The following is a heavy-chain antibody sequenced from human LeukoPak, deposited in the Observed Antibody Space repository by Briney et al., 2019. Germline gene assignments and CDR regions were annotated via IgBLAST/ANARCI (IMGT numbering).Heavy chain of an antibody. J-gene: IGHJ6*03. CDR2: ISSSGSTI. CDR1: GFTFSDYY. V-gene: IGHV3-11*01. Sequence: GGSLRLSCAASGFTFSDYYMSWIRQAPGKGLEWVSYISSSGSTIYYADSVKGRFTISRDNAKNSLYLQMNSLRAEDTAVYYCAKASSSSYYYYYMDVWGKGTTVTVSS. D-gene: IGHD2-2*01. CDR3: AKASSSSYYYYYMDV.